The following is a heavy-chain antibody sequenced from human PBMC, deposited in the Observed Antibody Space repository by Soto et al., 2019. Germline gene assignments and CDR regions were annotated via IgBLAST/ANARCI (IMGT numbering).Heavy chain of an antibody. D-gene: IGHD4-17*01. CDR1: GDSVSKYY. Sequence: SETLSLTCTVSGDSVSKYYWNWIRQPAGKGLEWIGRIHSTRSPNYNPSLKSRVTMSVYTSKNQFSLKLNLTSVTAADTAVYYCARSPAYGDYANLDTWGQGTLVTVSS. CDR3: ARSPAYGDYANLDT. CDR2: IHSTRSP. J-gene: IGHJ5*02. V-gene: IGHV4-4*07.